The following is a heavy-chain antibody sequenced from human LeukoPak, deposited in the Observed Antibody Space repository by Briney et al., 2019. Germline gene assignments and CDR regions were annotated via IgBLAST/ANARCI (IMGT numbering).Heavy chain of an antibody. Sequence: PGGSLRLSCAASGFTFSSYAMHWVRQAPGKGLEWVAVISYDGSNKYYADSVKGRFTISRDNAKNSLYLQMNSLRAEDTAVYYCARDSGVVAAITSYFDYWGQGTLVTVSS. J-gene: IGHJ4*02. CDR3: ARDSGVVAAITSYFDY. V-gene: IGHV3-30-3*01. D-gene: IGHD2-15*01. CDR2: ISYDGSNK. CDR1: GFTFSSYA.